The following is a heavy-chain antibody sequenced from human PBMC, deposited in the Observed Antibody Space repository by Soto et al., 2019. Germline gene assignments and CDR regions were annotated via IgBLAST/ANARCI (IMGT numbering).Heavy chain of an antibody. CDR2: ISGSGGST. J-gene: IGHJ3*02. D-gene: IGHD3-22*01. V-gene: IGHV3-23*01. Sequence: GGSLRLSCAASGFTFSSYAMSWVRQAPGKGLEWVSAISGSGGSTYYADSVKGRFTISRDNSKNTLYLQMNSLRAEDTAVYYCAKDLWSPKPYYYDSSGLDAFDIWGQGTMVTVSS. CDR1: GFTFSSYA. CDR3: AKDLWSPKPYYYDSSGLDAFDI.